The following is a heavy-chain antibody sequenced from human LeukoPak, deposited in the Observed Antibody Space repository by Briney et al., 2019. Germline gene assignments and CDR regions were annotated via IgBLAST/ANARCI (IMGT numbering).Heavy chain of an antibody. CDR3: ASRSGGYYFDF. V-gene: IGHV3-21*01. CDR1: GFTFSSYN. J-gene: IGHJ4*02. Sequence: PGGSLRLSCAASGFTFSSYNMNWVRQAPGKGLEWVSSISSISSFIYYADSVKGRFTISRDNAKNSLYLQMNSLRAEDTAVYYCASRSGGYYFDFWGQGTLVTVSS. D-gene: IGHD1-26*01. CDR2: ISSISSFI.